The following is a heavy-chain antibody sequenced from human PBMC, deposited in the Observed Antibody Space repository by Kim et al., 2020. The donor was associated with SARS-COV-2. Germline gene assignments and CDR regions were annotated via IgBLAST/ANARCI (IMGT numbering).Heavy chain of an antibody. V-gene: IGHV3-13*04. J-gene: IGHJ3*02. CDR2: IGTAGDT. D-gene: IGHD3-10*01. Sequence: GGSLRLSCAASGFTFSSYDMHWVRQATGKGLEWVSAIGTAGDTYYPGSVKGRFTISRENAKNSLYLQMNSLRAGDTAVYYCARGGGSGSYSGDAFDIWGQRTMVTVSS. CDR3: ARGGGSGSYSGDAFDI. CDR1: GFTFSSYD.